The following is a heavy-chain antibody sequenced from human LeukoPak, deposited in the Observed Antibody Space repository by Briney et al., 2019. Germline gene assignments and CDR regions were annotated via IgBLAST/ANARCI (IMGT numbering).Heavy chain of an antibody. CDR3: ARDQLGVAATQYFQH. J-gene: IGHJ1*01. Sequence: SGGSLRLSCAASGFTFSRYSMNWVRQAPGKGLEWVSSISSSSTYIYYADSVKGRFTISRDNAKNSLYLQMNSLRAEDTAVYYCARDQLGVAATQYFQHWGQGTLVTVSS. CDR1: GFTFSRYS. CDR2: ISSSSTYI. V-gene: IGHV3-21*01. D-gene: IGHD1-26*01.